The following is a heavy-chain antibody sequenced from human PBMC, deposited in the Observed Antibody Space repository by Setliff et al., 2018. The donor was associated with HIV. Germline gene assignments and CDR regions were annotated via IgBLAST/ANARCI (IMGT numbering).Heavy chain of an antibody. CDR3: ARSIHGGGSEPFDT. Sequence: SETLSLTCSVSGASLQSYYWSWIRQPAGKGPQWIGRIYYVGWSKYNPSLEDRVTMSVDTSNNQFSLSLRSVTAADTAIYYCARSIHGGGSEPFDTWGQGILVTVSS. D-gene: IGHD3-10*01. V-gene: IGHV4-4*07. J-gene: IGHJ5*02. CDR1: GASLQSYY. CDR2: IYYVGWS.